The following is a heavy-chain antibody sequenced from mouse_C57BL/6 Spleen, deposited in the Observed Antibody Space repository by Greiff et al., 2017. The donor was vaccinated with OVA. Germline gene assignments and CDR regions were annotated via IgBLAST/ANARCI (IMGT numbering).Heavy chain of an antibody. CDR2: INYDGSST. D-gene: IGHD1-1*01. CDR3: AREGYYYGSSLFDY. Sequence: EVQLVESEGGLVQPGSSMKLSCTASGFTFSDYYMAWVRQVPEKGLEWVANINYDGSSTYYLDSLKSRFIISRDNAKNILYLQMSSLKSEDTATYYCAREGYYYGSSLFDYWGQGTTLTVSS. V-gene: IGHV5-16*01. CDR1: GFTFSDYY. J-gene: IGHJ2*01.